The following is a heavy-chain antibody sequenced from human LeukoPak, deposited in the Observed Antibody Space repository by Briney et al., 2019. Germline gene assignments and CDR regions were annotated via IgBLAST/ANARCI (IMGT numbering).Heavy chain of an antibody. D-gene: IGHD2-2*01. CDR2: IYYNGNT. Sequence: PSETLSLTCTVSGGSISSYYWSWIRQPLGKGLEWMGYIYYNGNTNYNPSLKSRVTMSVDTSKNHFSLKMSSVTAADTAVYYCARSLRKWNPTSYEAFDIWGQGTMVTVSS. V-gene: IGHV4-59*01. J-gene: IGHJ3*02. CDR3: ARSLRKWNPTSYEAFDI. CDR1: GGSISSYY.